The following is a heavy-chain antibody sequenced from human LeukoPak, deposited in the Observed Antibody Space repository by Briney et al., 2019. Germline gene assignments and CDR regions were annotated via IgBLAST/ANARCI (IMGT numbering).Heavy chain of an antibody. CDR3: ARGRELTPVYY. CDR2: IYSGGST. CDR1: GFTVSSNY. Sequence: GGSLRLSCAASGFTVSSNYMSWVRQAPGKGLEWVSVIYSGGSTYYADSVKGRFTISRDNSKNTLYLRMNSLRAEDTAVYYCARGRELTPVYYWGQGTLVTVSS. J-gene: IGHJ4*02. D-gene: IGHD1-26*01. V-gene: IGHV3-66*02.